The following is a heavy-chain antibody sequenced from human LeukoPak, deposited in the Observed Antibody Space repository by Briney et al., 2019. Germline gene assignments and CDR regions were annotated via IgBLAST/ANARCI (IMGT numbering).Heavy chain of an antibody. CDR1: GFTFSSYE. CDR2: ISSSGSTI. D-gene: IGHD6-6*01. V-gene: IGHV3-48*03. Sequence: GGSLRLSCAASGFTFSSYEMNWVRQAPGKGLAWVSYISSSGSTIYYADSVKGRFTISRDNAKNSLYLQMDSLRAEDTAVYYCASEYSSSSLGLYYYYMDVWGKGTTVTVSS. J-gene: IGHJ6*03. CDR3: ASEYSSSSLGLYYYYMDV.